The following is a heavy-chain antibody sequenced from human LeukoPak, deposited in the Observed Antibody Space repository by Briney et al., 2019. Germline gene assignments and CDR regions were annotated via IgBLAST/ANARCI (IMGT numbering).Heavy chain of an antibody. D-gene: IGHD2-2*01. V-gene: IGHV1-18*01. J-gene: IGHJ5*02. CDR2: ISAYNGNT. CDR3: ARDLGDIVVIPTAISLP. CDR1: GYSFTSYG. Sequence: ASVKVSRKASGYSFTSYGISWVRQAPGQGLEWMGWISAYNGNTKYAQKLQGRVTMTTDTSTSTAYMELRSLRSDDTAVYYCARDLGDIVVIPTAISLPWGQGTLVTVSS.